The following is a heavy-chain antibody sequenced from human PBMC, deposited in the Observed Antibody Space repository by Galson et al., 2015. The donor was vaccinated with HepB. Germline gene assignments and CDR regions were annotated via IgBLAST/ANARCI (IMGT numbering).Heavy chain of an antibody. CDR3: AKGVAGMDY. CDR1: GFTFSSYG. J-gene: IGHJ4*02. CDR2: ISYDGSNK. D-gene: IGHD6-19*01. V-gene: IGHV3-30*18. Sequence: LRLSCAASGFTFSSYGMHWVRQAPGKGLEWVAVISYDGSNKYYADSVKGRFTISRDNSKNTLYLQMNSLRAEDTAVYYCAKGVAGMDYWGQGTLVTVSS.